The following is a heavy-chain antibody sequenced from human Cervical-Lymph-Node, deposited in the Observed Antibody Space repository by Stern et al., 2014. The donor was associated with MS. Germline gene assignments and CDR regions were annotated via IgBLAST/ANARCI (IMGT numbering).Heavy chain of an antibody. Sequence: ESGPALVKPTQTLTLTCTFSGFSLKTSGMCVSWIRQPPGKALEWLGLIDWGDDKYYNPSLKTRLTISKDASENQVVLTMTNMDPVDTATYYCARMRRFFDDGMDVWGQGTTVTVSS. J-gene: IGHJ6*02. D-gene: IGHD3-9*01. CDR1: GFSLKTSGMC. CDR3: ARMRRFFDDGMDV. V-gene: IGHV2-70*01. CDR2: IDWGDDK.